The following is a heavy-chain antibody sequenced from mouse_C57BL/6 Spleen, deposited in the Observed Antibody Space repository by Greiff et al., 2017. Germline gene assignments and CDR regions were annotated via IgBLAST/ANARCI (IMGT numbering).Heavy chain of an antibody. CDR1: GYTFTNYA. CDR2: ISTNSGTA. CDR3: PNSAYCGFAY. V-gene: IGHV1-67*01. Sequence: VQLQQPGPELVKPGVSVKISCKGSGYTFTNYAMHWVKQSPGKSLEWLGVISTNSGTASYTQKFKGKATLTVDKSSSTAYMQLARLTSDDSAVYYCPNSAYCGFAYWGQGTLVTVSA. J-gene: IGHJ3*01. D-gene: IGHD2-10*01.